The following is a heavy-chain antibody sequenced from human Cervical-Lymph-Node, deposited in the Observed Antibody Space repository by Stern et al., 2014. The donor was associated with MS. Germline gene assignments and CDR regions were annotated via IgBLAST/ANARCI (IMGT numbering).Heavy chain of an antibody. CDR3: ARASAPYGMDV. Sequence: VQLVESGGGLVQPGGSLRLSCAASGFAFSRYWMHWVRQAPGKGLVWVSSINGDGTSTTYADSVKGRMTISKDNAKNMLYLQMDSLSAEDTAVYFCARASAPYGMDVWGPGTTVTVSS. V-gene: IGHV3-74*03. D-gene: IGHD2-2*01. CDR2: INGDGTST. J-gene: IGHJ6*02. CDR1: GFAFSRYW.